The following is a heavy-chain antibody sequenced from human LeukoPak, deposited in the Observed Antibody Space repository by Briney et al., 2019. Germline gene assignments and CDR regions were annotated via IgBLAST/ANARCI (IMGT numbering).Heavy chain of an antibody. J-gene: IGHJ4*01. Sequence: GGSLRLSCVASGFTTSNSHMSWVRQAPGKGLEWVSLIYSAGSTYYADSVKGRLTISRDNAKNTLCLQMNSLRTEDTAVYYCARMLMALAGPFDSWGQGALVIVSS. D-gene: IGHD6-19*01. V-gene: IGHV3-53*01. CDR2: IYSAGST. CDR3: ARMLMALAGPFDS. CDR1: GFTTSNSH.